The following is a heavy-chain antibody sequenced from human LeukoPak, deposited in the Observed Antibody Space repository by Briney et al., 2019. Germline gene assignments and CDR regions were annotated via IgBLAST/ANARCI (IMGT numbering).Heavy chain of an antibody. J-gene: IGHJ4*02. Sequence: PGRSLRLSCAPSGFTFSSYAMHWVRQAPGKGLEWVAITSYDGSDKYYADSVKGRLTISRDNSKSTLYLQMISLRTEDTAVYYCARADGSVAGPTSGHWGQGTLVTVSS. CDR2: TSYDGSDK. CDR1: GFTFSSYA. D-gene: IGHD6-19*01. CDR3: ARADGSVAGPTSGH. V-gene: IGHV3-30-3*01.